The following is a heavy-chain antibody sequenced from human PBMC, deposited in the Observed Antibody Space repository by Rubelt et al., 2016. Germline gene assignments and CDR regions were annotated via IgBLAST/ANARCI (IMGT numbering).Heavy chain of an antibody. V-gene: IGHV4-34*01. CDR2: INHSGST. CDR3: ARGWMLPSSSVLDWYFDL. D-gene: IGHD6-6*01. CDR1: GGSFSGYY. Sequence: QVQLQQWGAGLLKPSETLSLTCAVYGGSFSGYYWSWIRQPPGKGLEWIGEINHSGSTDYNPSLKSRVTISVDTSKNQFSLELNSGTPEDTAVYYGARGWMLPSSSVLDWYFDLWGRGTLVTVSS. J-gene: IGHJ2*01.